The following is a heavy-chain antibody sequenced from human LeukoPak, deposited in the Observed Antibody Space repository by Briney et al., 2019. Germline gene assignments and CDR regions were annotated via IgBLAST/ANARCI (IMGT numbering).Heavy chain of an antibody. Sequence: GGSLRLSCAASGFTFSSYAMSWVRQAPGKGLEWVSVISDGGGTHTYYADSVKGRFTISRDNSKNTLYLQMNSLRAEDTAVYYCAKDPYYDFWSGYPRVDYWGQGTLVTVSS. V-gene: IGHV3-23*01. J-gene: IGHJ4*02. D-gene: IGHD3-3*01. CDR2: ISDGGGTHT. CDR3: AKDPYYDFWSGYPRVDY. CDR1: GFTFSSYA.